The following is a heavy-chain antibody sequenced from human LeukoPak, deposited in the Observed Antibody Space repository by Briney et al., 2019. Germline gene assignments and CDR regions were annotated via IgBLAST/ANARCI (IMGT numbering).Heavy chain of an antibody. V-gene: IGHV3-7*01. J-gene: IGHJ4*02. CDR2: IKQDGSEK. D-gene: IGHD3-22*01. Sequence: QPGGSLRLSCAVSGFTFSSYWMTWVRQAPGKGLEWVANIKQDGSEKHYVDSVKGRFTISRDNAKNSLYLQMHSLRAEDTAVYYCARVPPVYDSSGYHARDVSDYWGQGTLVTVSS. CDR1: GFTFSSYW. CDR3: ARVPPVYDSSGYHARDVSDY.